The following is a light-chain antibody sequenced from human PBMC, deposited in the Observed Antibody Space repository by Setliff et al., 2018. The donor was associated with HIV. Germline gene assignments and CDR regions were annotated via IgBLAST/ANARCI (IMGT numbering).Light chain of an antibody. Sequence: QSALTQPASVSGYPGQSITISCSGTSSDVGGHNYVSWYQQRPGKAPQLMIYEVTSRPSGVSNRFTGSKSGNTASLTISGLQAEDEAEYFCTSYSSSGSRYVFGSGTKVTVL. CDR3: TSYSSSGSRYV. CDR1: SSDVGGHNY. V-gene: IGLV2-14*01. CDR2: EVT. J-gene: IGLJ1*01.